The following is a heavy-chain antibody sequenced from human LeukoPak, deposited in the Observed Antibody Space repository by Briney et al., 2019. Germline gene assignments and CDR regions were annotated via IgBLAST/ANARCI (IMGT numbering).Heavy chain of an antibody. CDR2: ISGSGDNT. Sequence: PGGSLRLSCAASGFSFSSFWMHWVRQVPGKGLVWVSTISGSGDNTYYADSVKGRFTISRDNSKNTLYLQMNSLRAEDTAVYYCARVTYGSGTYGAFDYWGQGTLVTVSS. CDR3: ARVTYGSGTYGAFDY. J-gene: IGHJ4*02. V-gene: IGHV3-23*01. D-gene: IGHD3-10*01. CDR1: GFSFSSFW.